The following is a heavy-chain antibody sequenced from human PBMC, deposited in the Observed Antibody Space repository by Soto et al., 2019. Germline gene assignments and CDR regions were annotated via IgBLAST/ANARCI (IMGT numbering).Heavy chain of an antibody. CDR3: ARSHNVFYGSGSYFDY. J-gene: IGHJ4*02. CDR1: GGSFSGYY. Sequence: SETLSLTCAVYGGSFSGYYWSWIRQPPGKGLEWIGEINHSGSTNYNPSLKSRVTISVDTPKNQFSLKLSSVTAADTAVYYCARSHNVFYGSGSYFDYWGQGTLVTVSS. D-gene: IGHD3-10*01. CDR2: INHSGST. V-gene: IGHV4-34*01.